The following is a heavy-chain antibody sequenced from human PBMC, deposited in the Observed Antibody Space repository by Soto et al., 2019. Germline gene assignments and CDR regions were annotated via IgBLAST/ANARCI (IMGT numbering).Heavy chain of an antibody. D-gene: IGHD3-22*01. Sequence: HPVGSLRLSCAASGFTFSNYAMSWVRQAPGKGLEWVSAISGSGGSTYYADSVKGRFTISRDNSKNTLYLQMNSLRAEDTAVYYSAKSGSSGYYYGGQGTLVTVSS. CDR2: ISGSGGST. CDR3: AKSGSSGYYY. J-gene: IGHJ4*02. CDR1: GFTFSNYA. V-gene: IGHV3-23*01.